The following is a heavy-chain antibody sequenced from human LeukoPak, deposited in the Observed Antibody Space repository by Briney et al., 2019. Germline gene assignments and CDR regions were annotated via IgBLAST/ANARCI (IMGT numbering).Heavy chain of an antibody. J-gene: IGHJ4*02. D-gene: IGHD4/OR15-4a*01. CDR3: ASVPPNAKQAYFDY. CDR1: GFTVNSNY. CDR2: IYSGGST. V-gene: IGHV3-53*01. Sequence: GGSLRLSCAVSGFTVNSNYMSWVRQAPGKGLEWVSVIYSGGSTYYADSVKGRFTISRDNSKNTLYLQMNSLRAEDTAVYYCASVPPNAKQAYFDYWGQGTLVTVSS.